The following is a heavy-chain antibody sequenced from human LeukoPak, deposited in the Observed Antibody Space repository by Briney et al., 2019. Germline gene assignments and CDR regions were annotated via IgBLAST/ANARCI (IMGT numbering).Heavy chain of an antibody. CDR2: ISYDGSNK. D-gene: IGHD6-13*01. Sequence: GGSLRLSCAASGFTFSSYAMHWVRQAPGKGLEWVAVISYDGSNKYYADSVKGRFTISRDNSKNTLYLQMNSLRAEDTAVYYCAKHRGPAAAGSVNGDYWGQGTLVTVSS. V-gene: IGHV3-30-3*01. CDR1: GFTFSSYA. J-gene: IGHJ4*02. CDR3: AKHRGPAAAGSVNGDY.